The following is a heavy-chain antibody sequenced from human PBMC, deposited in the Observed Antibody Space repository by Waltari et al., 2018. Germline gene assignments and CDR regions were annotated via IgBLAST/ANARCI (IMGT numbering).Heavy chain of an antibody. CDR3: VREWSSSSSWFDP. CDR1: GGPIGRNTFY. V-gene: IGHV4-39*07. D-gene: IGHD6-6*01. Sequence: QVQLQESGPGLVKSSETLSLTCTVSGGPIGRNTFYWAWIRQPPGKRMEWMASINYRGSTDYRPALKSRVTISVDTSRNQLSLRLTSVTAADTAVYFCVREWSSSSSWFDPWGQGTLVTVSS. J-gene: IGHJ5*02. CDR2: INYRGST.